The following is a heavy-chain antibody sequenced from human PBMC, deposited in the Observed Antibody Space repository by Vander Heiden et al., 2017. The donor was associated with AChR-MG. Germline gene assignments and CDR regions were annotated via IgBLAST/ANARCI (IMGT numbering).Heavy chain of an antibody. CDR2: ITSSSNTI. Sequence: EVQLVESGGGLVQPGGSLRLSCAASGFTFSSYSVNWVRQAPGKGLEWLSYITSSSNTIYYADSVKGRFTISRDNAKNSLYLQMNSLRDEDTAVYYCARRGNYGDGDYFDYWGQGTLVTVSS. V-gene: IGHV3-48*02. J-gene: IGHJ4*02. D-gene: IGHD4-17*01. CDR1: GFTFSSYS. CDR3: ARRGNYGDGDYFDY.